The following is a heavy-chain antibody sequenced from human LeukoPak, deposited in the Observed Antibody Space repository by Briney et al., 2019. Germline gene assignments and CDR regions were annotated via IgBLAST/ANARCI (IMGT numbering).Heavy chain of an antibody. CDR3: ARGRLYGSGNDY. J-gene: IGHJ4*02. V-gene: IGHV3-11*06. D-gene: IGHD3-10*01. CDR2: ISSSSSYT. CDR1: GFTFSDYY. Sequence: PGGSLRLSCAASGFTFSDYYMSWIRRAPGKGLEWVSYISSSSSYTNYADSVKGRFTISRDNAKNSLYLQMNSLRAEDTAVYYCARGRLYGSGNDYWGQGTLVTVSS.